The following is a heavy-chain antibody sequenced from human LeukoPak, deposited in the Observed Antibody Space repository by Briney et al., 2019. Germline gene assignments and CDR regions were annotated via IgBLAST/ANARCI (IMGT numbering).Heavy chain of an antibody. Sequence: GGSLRLSCAVSEFSVSSNYMNWVRQAPGKGLEWVAVIYSGGATYYADSVRGRFTISRDNSKNMVSLQMTSLGAEDTAVYYCARGRFSGPDDYWGQGTLVTVS. CDR3: ARGRFSGPDDY. D-gene: IGHD6-19*01. CDR2: IYSGGAT. CDR1: EFSVSSNY. V-gene: IGHV3-53*01. J-gene: IGHJ4*02.